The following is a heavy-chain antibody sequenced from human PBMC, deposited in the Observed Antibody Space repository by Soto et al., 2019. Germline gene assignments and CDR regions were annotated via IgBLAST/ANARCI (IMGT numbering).Heavy chain of an antibody. V-gene: IGHV3-30*18. CDR2: ISYDGSNK. CDR1: GFTFSSYG. D-gene: IGHD3-10*01. J-gene: IGHJ6*02. Sequence: QVQLVESGGGVVQPGRSLRLSCAASGFTFSSYGMHWVRQAPGKGLEWVAVISYDGSNKYYADSVKGRFTISRDNYKNTLYLQMNSLRAEDTAVYYCAKDSVSNYYYGMDVWGQGTTVTVSS. CDR3: AKDSVSNYYYGMDV.